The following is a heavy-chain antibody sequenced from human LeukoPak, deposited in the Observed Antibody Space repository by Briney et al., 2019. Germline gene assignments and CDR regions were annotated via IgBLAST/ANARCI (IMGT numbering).Heavy chain of an antibody. V-gene: IGHV3-9*03. J-gene: IGHJ4*02. D-gene: IGHD3-3*01. CDR2: ISWDSGSI. Sequence: PGGSLRLSCAASGFTFDDYAMHWVRQAPGKGLEWVSGISWDSGSIGYADSVKGRFTISGDNAKNSLYLQMNSLRAEDMALYYCAKHHTIFGVVTPHGPFDYWGQGTLVTVSS. CDR3: AKHHTIFGVVTPHGPFDY. CDR1: GFTFDDYA.